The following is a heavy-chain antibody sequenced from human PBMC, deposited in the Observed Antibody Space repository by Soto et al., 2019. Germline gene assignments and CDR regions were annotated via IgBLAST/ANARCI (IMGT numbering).Heavy chain of an antibody. CDR1: GYTFSTYG. Sequence: QVQLVQSGAEVKKPGASVKVSCKASGYTFSTYGISWVRQAPGQGLEWMGWINGYNGNTNYAPKLQGRITMTTDTSTTKAYMELRSLRSDDTAVYYCARMGDVPYYYSGMDVWGQGTTVTVSS. V-gene: IGHV1-18*01. CDR2: INGYNGNT. CDR3: ARMGDVPYYYSGMDV. D-gene: IGHD3-16*01. J-gene: IGHJ6*02.